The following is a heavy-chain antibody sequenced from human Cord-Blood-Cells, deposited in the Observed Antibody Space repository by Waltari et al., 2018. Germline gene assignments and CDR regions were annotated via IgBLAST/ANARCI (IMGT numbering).Heavy chain of an antibody. V-gene: IGHV1-69*01. CDR1: GGPFSSYA. D-gene: IGHD3-9*01. CDR3: ARTYYDILTGYYYYYMDV. Sequence: QVQLVQSGADVKKPGFSVKVYSKASGGPFSSYAISWVRQAPGQWLEWMGGIIPIVGTANYAPKFQSRVTITADESTSTAYMELSSLRSEDTAVYYCARTYYDILTGYYYYYMDVWGKGTTFTVSS. CDR2: IIPIVGTA. J-gene: IGHJ6*03.